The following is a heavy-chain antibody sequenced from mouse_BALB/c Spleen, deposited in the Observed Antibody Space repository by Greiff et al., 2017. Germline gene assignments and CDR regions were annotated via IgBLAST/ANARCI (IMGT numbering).Heavy chain of an antibody. D-gene: IGHD2-14*01. V-gene: IGHV5-17*02. J-gene: IGHJ2*01. CDR3: ARWYDYFDY. Sequence: EVQLEESGAGLVQPGGSGKLSCAASGFTFSSYGMHWVRQAPEQGLEWVAYISSGSSTIYYADTVKGRFTISRDNPKNTQFLQMTSLRSEDTAMYCCARWYDYFDYWGQGTTLTVSS. CDR2: ISSGSSTI. CDR1: GFTFSSYG.